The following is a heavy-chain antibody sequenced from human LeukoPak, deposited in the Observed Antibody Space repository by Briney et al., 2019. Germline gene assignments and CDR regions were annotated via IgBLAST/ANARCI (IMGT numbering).Heavy chain of an antibody. CDR1: GFTFSSYW. CDR2: INSDGSRT. V-gene: IGHV3-74*01. Sequence: GGSLRLSCAASGFTFSSYWMSWVRQAPGKGLVWVSRINSDGSRTTYADSVKGRFTISRDNAKNTLHLQMNSLRAEDTAVYYCAIDVQAAPCYSGQGTLFTVSS. D-gene: IGHD2-15*01. CDR3: AIDVQAAPCY. J-gene: IGHJ4*02.